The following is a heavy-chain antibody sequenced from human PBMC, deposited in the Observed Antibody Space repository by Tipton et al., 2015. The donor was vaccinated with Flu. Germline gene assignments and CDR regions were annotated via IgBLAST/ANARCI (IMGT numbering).Heavy chain of an antibody. CDR3: ARAPSGGSSIAARPNWFDP. CDR1: GGSFSGYY. CDR2: LNHGGST. Sequence: TLSLTCAVYGGSFSGYYWSWIRKHPGKELEWNGELNHGGSTNYNPSLKSRVTISVDTSKNQFSLKLRSVTAAETAVYYCARAPSGGSSIAARPNWFDPWGQGTLVTVSS. V-gene: IGHV4-34*01. J-gene: IGHJ5*02. D-gene: IGHD6-6*01.